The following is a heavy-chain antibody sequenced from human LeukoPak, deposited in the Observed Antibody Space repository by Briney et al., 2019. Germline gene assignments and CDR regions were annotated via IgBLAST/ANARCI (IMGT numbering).Heavy chain of an antibody. J-gene: IGHJ4*02. Sequence: GGSLRLSCAASGFTFSSYGMHWVRQAPGKGLEWVAFIRYDGSNKYYADSVKGRFTISRDNSKNTLYLQMNSLRAEDTAVYYCAKNKGWELPAELDSWGQGALVIVSS. CDR1: GFTFSSYG. CDR2: IRYDGSNK. V-gene: IGHV3-30*02. D-gene: IGHD2-15*01. CDR3: AKNKGWELPAELDS.